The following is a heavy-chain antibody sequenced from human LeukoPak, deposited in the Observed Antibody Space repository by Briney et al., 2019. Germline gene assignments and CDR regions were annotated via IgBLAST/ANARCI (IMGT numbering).Heavy chain of an antibody. J-gene: IGHJ4*02. CDR2: IYYSGST. V-gene: IGHV4-59*01. CDR3: ARGVDSYDSSYYFDY. CDR1: GDSFSYFY. Sequence: SETLSLTCTVSGDSFSYFYWSWIRQPPGKGLEWIGYIYYSGSTNYNPSLKSRVIISVDTSKNQFSLKLTSVTAADTAVYYCARGVDSYDSSYYFDYWGQGTLVTVSS. D-gene: IGHD3-22*01.